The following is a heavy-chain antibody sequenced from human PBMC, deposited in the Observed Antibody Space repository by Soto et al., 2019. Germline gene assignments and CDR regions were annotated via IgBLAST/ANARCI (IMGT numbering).Heavy chain of an antibody. CDR3: ARTPESGGWLDP. CDR1: GASVSSYY. CDR2: INYIVGY. V-gene: IGHV4-59*02. D-gene: IGHD3-16*01. Sequence: SDTLSLTCSVSGASVSSYYWSWVRPPPGKGREWIGYINYIVGYNSHPSLERRVTISVDTSNLQFSLKLTSVTAADTAVYYCARTPESGGWLDPRGQGTLVPVSS. J-gene: IGHJ5*02.